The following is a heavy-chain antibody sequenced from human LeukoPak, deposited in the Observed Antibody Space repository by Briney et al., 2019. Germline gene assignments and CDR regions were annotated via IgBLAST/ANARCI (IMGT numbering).Heavy chain of an antibody. D-gene: IGHD3-3*01. CDR3: ARAVRRSGYYNEIDY. V-gene: IGHV4-30-4*01. CDR1: GGSISSGDYY. CDR2: IYYSGST. Sequence: KTSETLSLTCTVSGGSISSGDYYWTWIRQAPGKGLEWIGYIYYSGSTHYKSSFKSRVTISVDTSKNQFSLKLSSVTAADTAVYYCARAVRRSGYYNEIDYWGQGTLVTVSS. J-gene: IGHJ4*02.